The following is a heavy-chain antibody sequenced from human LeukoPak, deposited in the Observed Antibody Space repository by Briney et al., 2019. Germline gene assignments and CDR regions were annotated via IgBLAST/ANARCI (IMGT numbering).Heavy chain of an antibody. V-gene: IGHV3-33*01. CDR1: GFTFSTYG. CDR2: LRYDGSNK. D-gene: IGHD2-2*01. J-gene: IGHJ3*02. Sequence: GGSLRLSCAASGFTFSTYGMHWVRQAPGKGLEWVAVLRYDGSNKYYADSVKGRFTISRDNSKNTVYLQMNSLRAEDTAVYYCARDGGRTSSDAVEIWGQGTMVTVSS. CDR3: ARDGGRTSSDAVEI.